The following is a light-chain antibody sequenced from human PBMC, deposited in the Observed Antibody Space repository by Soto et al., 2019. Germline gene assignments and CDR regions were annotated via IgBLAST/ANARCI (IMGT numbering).Light chain of an antibody. CDR3: QHYDGSPIT. Sequence: EIVLTQSPATLSLSPGERATLSCRASQSVRFNYLAWYQQKPGQAPRLLIYGASSRATGIPDRFRGSGSGTDFTLTISRLEPEDFAVYYCQHYDGSPITFGHGTRLEIK. J-gene: IGKJ5*01. CDR1: QSVRFNY. CDR2: GAS. V-gene: IGKV3-20*01.